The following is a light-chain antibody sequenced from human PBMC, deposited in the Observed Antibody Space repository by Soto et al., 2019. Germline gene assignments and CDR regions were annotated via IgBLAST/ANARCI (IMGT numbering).Light chain of an antibody. CDR3: SSYAGSNNYV. Sequence: QSALTQPPSASGSPGQSVTISCTGTSSDVGGYNYVSWYQQHPGKAPKLMIYEVSKRPSGVPDRFSGSKSGNTASLTVSGPQAEDEADYYCSSYAGSNNYVFGTGTKVTV. V-gene: IGLV2-8*01. J-gene: IGLJ1*01. CDR1: SSDVGGYNY. CDR2: EVS.